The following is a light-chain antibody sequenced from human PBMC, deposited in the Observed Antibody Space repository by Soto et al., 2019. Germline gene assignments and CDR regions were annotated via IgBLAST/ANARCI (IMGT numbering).Light chain of an antibody. J-gene: IGLJ3*02. CDR3: AAWDDSLHGPV. CDR2: DND. CDR1: SSNIGRND. Sequence: QSVLAQPPSASGTPGQRVTISCSGRSSNIGRNDVSWYQQVPGTAPKLLIYDNDQRPSGVPDRFSGSKSGTSASLAIIGLQSEDETDYFCAAWDDSLHGPVFGGGTKLTVL. V-gene: IGLV1-44*01.